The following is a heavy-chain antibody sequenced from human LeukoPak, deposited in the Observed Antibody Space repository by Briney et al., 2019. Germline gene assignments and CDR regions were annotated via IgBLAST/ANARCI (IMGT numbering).Heavy chain of an antibody. CDR3: ARVGYCSGGSCYSGSYYYYGMDV. CDR1: GGSVSSGSYY. D-gene: IGHD2-15*01. Sequence: PSETLSLTCTVSGGSVSSGSYYWSWIRQPPGKGLEWIGYIYYSGSNNYNPSLKSRVTISVDTSKNQFSLKLSSVTAADTAVYYCARVGYCSGGSCYSGSYYYYGMDVWGQGTTVTVSS. CDR2: IYYSGSN. V-gene: IGHV4-61*01. J-gene: IGHJ6*02.